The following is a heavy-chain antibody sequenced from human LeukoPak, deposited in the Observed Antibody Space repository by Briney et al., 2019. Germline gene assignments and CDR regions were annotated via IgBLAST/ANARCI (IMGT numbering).Heavy chain of an antibody. Sequence: ASVKVSCKASGYTFTSYGISWVRQAPGQGLEWMGWINPNSGGTNYAQKFQGRVTMTRDTSISTAYMELSRLRSDDTAVYYCARDSPGGGGDYWGQGTLVTVSS. D-gene: IGHD3-16*01. CDR2: INPNSGGT. CDR1: GYTFTSYG. CDR3: ARDSPGGGGDY. J-gene: IGHJ4*02. V-gene: IGHV1-2*02.